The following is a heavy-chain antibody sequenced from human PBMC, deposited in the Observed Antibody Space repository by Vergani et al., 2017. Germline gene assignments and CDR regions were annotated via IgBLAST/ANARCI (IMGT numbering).Heavy chain of an antibody. D-gene: IGHD3-10*01. Sequence: EVQLVESGGGLVQPGGSLRLSCAASGFTFSSYSMNWVRQAPGKGLEWVSSISSSSSYIYYADSVKGRFTISRDNAKNSLYLQMNSLRAEDTAVYYCARAPVCAGGAFDIWGQGTMVTVSS. CDR3: ARAPVCAGGAFDI. V-gene: IGHV3-21*01. CDR1: GFTFSSYS. J-gene: IGHJ3*02. CDR2: ISSSSSYI.